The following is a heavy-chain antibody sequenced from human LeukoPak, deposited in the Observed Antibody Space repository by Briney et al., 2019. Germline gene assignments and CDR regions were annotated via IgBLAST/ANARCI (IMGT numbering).Heavy chain of an antibody. D-gene: IGHD3-10*01. V-gene: IGHV3-53*01. CDR3: ASSLWFGGGYYYYGMDV. CDR2: IYSGDNT. CDR1: GFTVSTNY. Sequence: PGGSLRLSCAASGFTVSTNYMSWVRQAPGKGLEWVSVIYSGDNTYYADSVKGRFTISRDNSKSTLYLQMNSLRAEDTAVYYCASSLWFGGGYYYYGMDVWGQGTTVTVSS. J-gene: IGHJ6*02.